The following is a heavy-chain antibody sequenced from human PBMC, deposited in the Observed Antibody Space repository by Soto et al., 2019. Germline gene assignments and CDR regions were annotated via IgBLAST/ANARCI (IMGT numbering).Heavy chain of an antibody. V-gene: IGHV1-3*01. CDR3: ARKRDIAAAGKTSPFDY. CDR2: INAGNGNT. J-gene: IGHJ4*02. CDR1: GYTFTSYA. D-gene: IGHD6-13*01. Sequence: QVQLVQSGAEVKKPGASVKVSCKASGYTFTSYAMHWVRQAPGQRLEWMGWINAGNGNTKYSQKFQGRVTITRDTSASTAYMELSSLRSEDTAVYYCARKRDIAAAGKTSPFDYWGQGTLVTVSS.